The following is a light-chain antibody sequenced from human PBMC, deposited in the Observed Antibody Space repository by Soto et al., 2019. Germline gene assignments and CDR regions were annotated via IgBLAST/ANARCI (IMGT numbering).Light chain of an antibody. CDR2: AAS. V-gene: IGKV1D-16*01. CDR1: QGINSY. CDR3: QQYNIYPLT. J-gene: IGKJ4*01. Sequence: VQMTQSPSSLSASVGDRVTITCRASQGINSYLAWYQQKPGNAPKSLIYAASSLQTGVPSRFSGSESGTDFTITISNLQPEDSATYYCQQYNIYPLTFGGGTKVEIK.